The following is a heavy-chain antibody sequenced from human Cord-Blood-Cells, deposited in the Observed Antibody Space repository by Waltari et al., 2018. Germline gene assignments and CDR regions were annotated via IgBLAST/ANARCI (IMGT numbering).Heavy chain of an antibody. CDR1: GFPFSSYA. D-gene: IGHD2-2*01. CDR3: AKEPCCSSTSLDY. V-gene: IGHV3-23*04. Sequence: EVQLVEAGGGLVQPGGSLRLSCEASGFPFSSYAMSWVRQAQGKGLEWVSAISGSGDSTYYADSVGGRFTISRDNSKNTLYLQMNSLRAEDTAVYYCAKEPCCSSTSLDYWGQGTLVTVSS. CDR2: ISGSGDST. J-gene: IGHJ4*02.